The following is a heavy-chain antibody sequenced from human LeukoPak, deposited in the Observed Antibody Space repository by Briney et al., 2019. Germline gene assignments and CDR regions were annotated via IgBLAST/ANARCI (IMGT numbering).Heavy chain of an antibody. D-gene: IGHD2-15*01. J-gene: IGHJ3*02. V-gene: IGHV4-30-4*01. Sequence: SQTLSLTCSVSGGSISSGDYYWNWIRQPPGEGLDWIGHIYYTGSTNYNPSLKTRLTISADTSKNQVSLKLSSVTAADTAVYYCARKGLGYCSGASCYQYGFDMWGQGTMVTVSS. CDR2: IYYTGST. CDR1: GGSISSGDYY. CDR3: ARKGLGYCSGASCYQYGFDM.